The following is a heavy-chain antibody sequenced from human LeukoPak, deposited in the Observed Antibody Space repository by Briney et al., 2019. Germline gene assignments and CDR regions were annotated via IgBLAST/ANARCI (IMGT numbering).Heavy chain of an antibody. Sequence: SETLSLTCSVSGYFISSGYHWAWIRQAPGKGLEWMGSIYQSGSTYDNMSLKSRVSLSVDTSRNQFSLKLSSVTAADTAVYYCARLLYYYDSSGARGNYWGQGTLVTVSS. J-gene: IGHJ4*02. CDR2: IYQSGST. V-gene: IGHV4-38-2*02. CDR1: GYFISSGYH. CDR3: ARLLYYYDSSGARGNY. D-gene: IGHD3-22*01.